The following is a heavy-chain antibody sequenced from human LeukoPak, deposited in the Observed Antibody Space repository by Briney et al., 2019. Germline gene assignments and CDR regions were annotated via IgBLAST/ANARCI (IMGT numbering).Heavy chain of an antibody. V-gene: IGHV3-7*03. D-gene: IGHD3-16*01. J-gene: IGHJ4*02. CDR2: IKQDGSGK. CDR1: GFTFNSYW. Sequence: PGGSLRLSCAASGFTFNSYWMTWVRQAPGKGLEWVANIKQDGSGKLYVDSVKGRFAISRDNAKNSLYLQMNSLRVEDTAVYYCANIRGGWGQGTLVTVSS. CDR3: ANIRGG.